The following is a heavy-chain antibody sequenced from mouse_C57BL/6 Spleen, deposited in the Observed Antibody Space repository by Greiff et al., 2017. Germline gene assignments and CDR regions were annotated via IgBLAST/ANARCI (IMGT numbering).Heavy chain of an antibody. CDR3: ARRGDPYYGNQYYYAMDY. CDR2: IWTGGGT. J-gene: IGHJ4*01. CDR1: GFSLTSYA. V-gene: IGHV2-9-1*01. Sequence: QVQLKESGPGLVAPSQSLSITCTVSGFSLTSYAISWVRQPPGKGLEWLGVIWTGGGTNYNSALKSRLSISKDNSKSQVFLKMNSLQTDDTARYYCARRGDPYYGNQYYYAMDYWGQGTSVTVSS. D-gene: IGHD2-10*01.